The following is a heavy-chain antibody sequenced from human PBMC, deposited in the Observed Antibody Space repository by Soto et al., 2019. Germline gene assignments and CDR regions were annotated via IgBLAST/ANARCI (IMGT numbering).Heavy chain of an antibody. CDR1: GYSYTGYA. D-gene: IGHD2-15*01. J-gene: IGHJ4*02. Sequence: ASVKGSCQASGYSYTGYAMHWVRQAPGQRLEWMGWINAGNGNTKYSQKFQGRVTITRDTSASTAYMELSSLRSEDTAAYYCARDRRSRYCSVDSCATFDSWGQGTLVIVSS. V-gene: IGHV1-3*01. CDR3: ARDRRSRYCSVDSCATFDS. CDR2: INAGNGNT.